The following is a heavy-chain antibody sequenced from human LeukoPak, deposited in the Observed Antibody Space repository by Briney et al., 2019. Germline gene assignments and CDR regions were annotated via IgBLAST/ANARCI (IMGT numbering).Heavy chain of an antibody. Sequence: ASETLSLTCTVSGGSISSYYWSWIRQPPGEGLEWIGYIYYSGSTNYNPSLKSRVTISVDTSKNQFSLKLSSVTAADTAVYYCARHGAMVRGPIDYWGQGTLVTVSS. CDR1: GGSISSYY. J-gene: IGHJ4*02. CDR2: IYYSGST. V-gene: IGHV4-59*08. CDR3: ARHGAMVRGPIDY. D-gene: IGHD3-10*01.